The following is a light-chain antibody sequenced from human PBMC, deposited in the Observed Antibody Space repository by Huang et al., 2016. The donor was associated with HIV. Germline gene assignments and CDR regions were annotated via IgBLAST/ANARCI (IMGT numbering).Light chain of an antibody. CDR1: QGVYSW. J-gene: IGKJ2*01. Sequence: DIQMNQAPSFVSASVGDRVTITCRASQGVYSWLAWYQQKPGEAPNLLIDGASSLQRGVPSRFSGSGSGTDFTLIITHLQPEDFATYYCQQTQTSPYTFGQGTNVEI. V-gene: IGKV1-12*01. CDR2: GAS. CDR3: QQTQTSPYT.